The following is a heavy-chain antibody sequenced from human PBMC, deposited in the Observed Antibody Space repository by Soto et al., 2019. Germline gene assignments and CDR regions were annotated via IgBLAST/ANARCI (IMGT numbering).Heavy chain of an antibody. D-gene: IGHD3-22*01. V-gene: IGHV3-73*01. Sequence: GGSLRLSCAASGFTFSGSAMHWVRQASGKGLEWVGRIRSKANSYATAYAASVKGRFTISRDDSKNTAYLQMNSLKTEDTAVYYCTRTTHYDSSGYYYWGQGTLVTVSS. J-gene: IGHJ4*02. CDR1: GFTFSGSA. CDR2: IRSKANSYAT. CDR3: TRTTHYDSSGYYY.